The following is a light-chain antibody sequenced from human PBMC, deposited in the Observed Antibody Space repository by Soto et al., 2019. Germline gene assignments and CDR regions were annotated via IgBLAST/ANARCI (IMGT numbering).Light chain of an antibody. V-gene: IGKV1-5*01. CDR1: QTISGW. CDR3: LQYNGYYRT. CDR2: DAS. J-gene: IGKJ1*01. Sequence: IHRTQAPSTLSASVLYTVTITCLASQTISGWLAWYQQRPGKAPNLLIFDASTLESGVPSRFSGSGSGTTFTLTISSLQSDDFATYYCLQYNGYYRTFGQGTKVDIK.